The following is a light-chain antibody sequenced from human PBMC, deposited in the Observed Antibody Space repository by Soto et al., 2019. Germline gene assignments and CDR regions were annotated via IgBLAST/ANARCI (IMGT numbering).Light chain of an antibody. CDR1: SSDIGGYNY. CDR3: SSYTTSTPWV. V-gene: IGLV2-14*01. J-gene: IGLJ3*02. Sequence: QSALTQPASVSGSPGQSITISCTGTSSDIGGYNYVSWYQQHPGKAPKLMTFEVSDRPSGVSNRFSGSKSDNTASLTISGLQAEGEADYYCSSYTTSTPWVFGGGTKLTVL. CDR2: EVS.